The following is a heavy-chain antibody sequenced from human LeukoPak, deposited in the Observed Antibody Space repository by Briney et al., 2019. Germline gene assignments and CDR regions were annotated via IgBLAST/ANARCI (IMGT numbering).Heavy chain of an antibody. Sequence: GGSLRLSCAASGFTVSSNYMSWVRQAPGKGLEWVSVIYSGGSTYYADSVKGRFTISRDNSKNTLYLQMNSLRAEDTAVYYCARSIAARRNYYYYMDVWGKGTTVTVSS. CDR1: GFTVSSNY. V-gene: IGHV3-66*02. CDR2: IYSGGST. D-gene: IGHD6-6*01. J-gene: IGHJ6*03. CDR3: ARSIAARRNYYYYMDV.